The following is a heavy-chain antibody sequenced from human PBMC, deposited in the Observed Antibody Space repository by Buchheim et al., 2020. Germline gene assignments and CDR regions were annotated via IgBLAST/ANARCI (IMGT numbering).Heavy chain of an antibody. CDR1: GGSISSGYYY. D-gene: IGHD4-11*01. V-gene: IGHV4-30-4*01. CDR3: ARIDNDYINYKWFDP. Sequence: QVQLQESGPGLVKPSQTLSLTCTVSGGSISSGYYYWSWIRQSPGKGLEWIAYIYYSGSAYYNPSLKSRATISLDPSKNQFSLRQNSVTAADTAVYYCARIDNDYINYKWFDPWGQGTL. J-gene: IGHJ5*02. CDR2: IYYSGSA.